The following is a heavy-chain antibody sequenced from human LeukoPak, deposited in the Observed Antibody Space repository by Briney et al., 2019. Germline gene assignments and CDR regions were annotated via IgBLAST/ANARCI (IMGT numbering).Heavy chain of an antibody. D-gene: IGHD3-22*01. CDR1: GFTFSSYG. CDR2: IRYDGSNK. Sequence: GGSLRLSCAASGFTFSSYGMHWVRQAPGKGLEWVAFIRYDGSNKYYADSVKGRFTISRDNSKNTLYLQMNSLRAEDTAVYYCARGPPNSSGYWAYYFDYWGQGTLVTVAS. CDR3: ARGPPNSSGYWAYYFDY. V-gene: IGHV3-30*02. J-gene: IGHJ4*02.